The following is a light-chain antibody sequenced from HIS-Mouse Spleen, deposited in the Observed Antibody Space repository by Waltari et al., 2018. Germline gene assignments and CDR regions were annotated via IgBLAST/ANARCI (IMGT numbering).Light chain of an antibody. CDR2: KDS. CDR3: QSADSSGTYSVV. Sequence: SYELTQPPSVSVSPAQTARITCSGDALPKQYAYWYQQKPGQAPGLVIYKDSERPSGIPERFSGSSSGTTVTLTISGVQAEDEADYYCQSADSSGTYSVVFGGGTKLTVL. V-gene: IGLV3-25*03. CDR1: ALPKQY. J-gene: IGLJ2*01.